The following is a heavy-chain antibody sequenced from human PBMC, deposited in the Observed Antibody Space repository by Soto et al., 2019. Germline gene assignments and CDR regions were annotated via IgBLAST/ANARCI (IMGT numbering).Heavy chain of an antibody. Sequence: SETLSLACTVSGGSISSGDYYWSWIRQPPGKGLEWIGYIYYSGSTYYNPSLKSRVTISVDTSKNQFSLKLSSVTAADTAVYYCARAPDLRYRSSWYYFDYWGQGTLVTVSS. CDR3: ARAPDLRYRSSWYYFDY. V-gene: IGHV4-30-4*01. CDR1: GGSISSGDYY. J-gene: IGHJ4*02. CDR2: IYYSGST. D-gene: IGHD6-13*01.